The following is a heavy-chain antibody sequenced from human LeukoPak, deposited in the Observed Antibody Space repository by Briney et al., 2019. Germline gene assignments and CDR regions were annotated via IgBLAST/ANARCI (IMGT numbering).Heavy chain of an antibody. CDR3: ARGIATAGYDY. CDR2: ISPRGGTT. D-gene: IGHD6-13*01. CDR1: GYTFISYY. J-gene: IGHJ4*02. Sequence: ASVKVSFKASGYTFISYYIHWVRQAPGQGLEWMGIISPRGGTTSYAQKFQGRVTMTRDTSTGTVYMEVSSLRSEDTAVYYCARGIATAGYDYWGQGTLVTVSS. V-gene: IGHV1-46*01.